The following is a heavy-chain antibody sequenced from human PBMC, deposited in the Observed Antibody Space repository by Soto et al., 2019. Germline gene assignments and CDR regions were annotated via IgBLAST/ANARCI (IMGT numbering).Heavy chain of an antibody. Sequence: ASVKVSCKASGSTFPSYDIHWLLQATLQVLEWMGWMNPNSGNTGYAQKFQGRVTMTRNTSISTAYMELSSLRSEDTAVYYCARVLRYCSSTSCLNWFDPWGQGTLVTVSS. V-gene: IGHV1-8*01. CDR2: MNPNSGNT. J-gene: IGHJ5*02. CDR1: GSTFPSYD. D-gene: IGHD2-2*01. CDR3: ARVLRYCSSTSCLNWFDP.